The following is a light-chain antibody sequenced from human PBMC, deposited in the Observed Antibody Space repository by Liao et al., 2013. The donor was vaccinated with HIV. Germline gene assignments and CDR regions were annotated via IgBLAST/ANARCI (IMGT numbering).Light chain of an antibody. V-gene: IGLV3-1*01. J-gene: IGLJ2*01. CDR3: QAWDSSTANVV. CDR1: KLGDKY. Sequence: SYELTQPPSVSVSPGQTASITCSGDKLGDKYACWYQQKPGQSPVLVIYQDSKRPSGIPERFSGSNSGNTATLTISGTQAMDEADYYCQAWDSSTANVVFGGGTKLDR. CDR2: QDS.